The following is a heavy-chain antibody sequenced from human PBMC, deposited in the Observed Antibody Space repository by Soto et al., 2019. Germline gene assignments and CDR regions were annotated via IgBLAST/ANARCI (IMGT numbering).Heavy chain of an antibody. D-gene: IGHD6-13*01. Sequence: QVQLVQSGAEVKKPGASVKVSCKASGYTFTSYAMHWVRQAPGQRLEWMGWINAGNGNTKYSQKFQGRVTIIRDTSASTAYMELSSLRSEDTAVYYCARDSQAGVAAAGDVIDYWGQGTLVTVSS. CDR2: INAGNGNT. CDR1: GYTFTSYA. V-gene: IGHV1-3*01. CDR3: ARDSQAGVAAAGDVIDY. J-gene: IGHJ4*02.